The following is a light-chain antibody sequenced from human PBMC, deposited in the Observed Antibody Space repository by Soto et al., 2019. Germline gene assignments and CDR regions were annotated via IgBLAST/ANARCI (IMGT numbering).Light chain of an antibody. Sequence: EIVLTQSPGTLSLSPGERATLSCRASQSVSSSSLAWYQQKPGQAPRLLIYGASSRATGIPDRFSGSGSGTDFTLTISRREPEDFAVFYCQQYGSSPYTFGQGTKLEIK. CDR1: QSVSSSS. J-gene: IGKJ2*01. CDR3: QQYGSSPYT. V-gene: IGKV3-20*01. CDR2: GAS.